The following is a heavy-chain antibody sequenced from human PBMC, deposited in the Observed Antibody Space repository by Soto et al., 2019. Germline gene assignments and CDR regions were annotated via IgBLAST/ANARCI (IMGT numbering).Heavy chain of an antibody. CDR1: GFTFSSYW. J-gene: IGHJ4*02. D-gene: IGHD4-17*01. CDR2: INSDGTIT. V-gene: IGHV3-74*01. CDR3: ARVGYGNYHFDY. Sequence: EVQLVESGGALVQPGGSLRLSCAASGFTFSSYWMHWVRQAPGKGLVCVSRINSDGTITSHADSVKGRFTVSRDNAKNSLYLQMNSLRADDTAVYYCARVGYGNYHFDYWGQGILVTVSS.